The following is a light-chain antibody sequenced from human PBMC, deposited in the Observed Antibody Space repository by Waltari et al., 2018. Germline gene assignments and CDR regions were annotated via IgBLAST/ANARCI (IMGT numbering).Light chain of an antibody. J-gene: IGLJ1*01. Sequence: QSVLTQPPSASGTPGQRVTISCSGSSSNIGNNYVSWYQQLPGTAPKLLIYRNKRRPSGVPDRCSGSKSGTSASLAISGLRSEDEADYYCAAWDDSLSGRVFGTGTKVTVL. CDR1: SSNIGNNY. V-gene: IGLV1-47*01. CDR2: RNK. CDR3: AAWDDSLSGRV.